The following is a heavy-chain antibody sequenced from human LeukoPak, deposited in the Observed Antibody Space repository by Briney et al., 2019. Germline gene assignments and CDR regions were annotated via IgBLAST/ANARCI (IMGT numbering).Heavy chain of an antibody. Sequence: PGGSLRLSCAASGFTFSSYGMSWVRQAPGKGLEWVSAISGSGGSTYYADSVKGRFTISRDNSKNTLYLQMNSLRAEDTAVYYCAKTPPALGYSGSYSFDYWGQGTLVTVSS. CDR1: GFTFSSYG. J-gene: IGHJ4*02. CDR3: AKTPPALGYSGSYSFDY. D-gene: IGHD1-26*01. CDR2: ISGSGGST. V-gene: IGHV3-23*01.